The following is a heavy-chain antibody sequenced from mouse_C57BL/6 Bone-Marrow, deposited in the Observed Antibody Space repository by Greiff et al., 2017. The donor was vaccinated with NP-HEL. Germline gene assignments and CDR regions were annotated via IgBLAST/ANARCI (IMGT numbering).Heavy chain of an antibody. CDR3: ARNLGIYYYGSSYPYYFDY. CDR2: IWTGGGT. Sequence: VQLQESGPGLVAPSQSLSITCTVSGFSLTSYAISWVRQPPGKGLEWLGVIWTGGGTNYNSALKSRLSISKDNSKSQVFLKMNSLQTDDTARYYCARNLGIYYYGSSYPYYFDYWGQGTTLTVSS. V-gene: IGHV2-9-1*01. CDR1: GFSLTSYA. D-gene: IGHD1-1*01. J-gene: IGHJ2*01.